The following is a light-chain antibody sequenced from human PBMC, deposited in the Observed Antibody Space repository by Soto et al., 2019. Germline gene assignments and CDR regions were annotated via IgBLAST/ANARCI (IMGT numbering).Light chain of an antibody. CDR1: QSVSSY. V-gene: IGKV3-11*01. Sequence: EIVLTQSPATLSLSPGERATLSCRARQSVSSYLAWYQQKPGQAPRLLIYAASNRATGIPARFSGSGSGTEFTLTISSLEPEDFAVYYCQQRSNWPLTFGGGTKVEIK. CDR2: AAS. CDR3: QQRSNWPLT. J-gene: IGKJ4*01.